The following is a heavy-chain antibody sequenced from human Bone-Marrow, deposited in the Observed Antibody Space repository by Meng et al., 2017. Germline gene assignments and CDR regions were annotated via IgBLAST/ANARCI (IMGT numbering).Heavy chain of an antibody. CDR1: GFTFTAYA. CDR3: AKAVTDRSGSWRYAFDF. CDR2: ISGSGATA. J-gene: IGHJ3*01. Sequence: GESLKISCAASGFTFTAYAMSWVRQAPGKGLEWVSAISGSGATAYYADSVKGRFTISRDNSNYTLYLQMNSLRADETAVYYCAKAVTDRSGSWRYAFDFWGQGTMVTVSS. V-gene: IGHV3-23*01. D-gene: IGHD6-13*01.